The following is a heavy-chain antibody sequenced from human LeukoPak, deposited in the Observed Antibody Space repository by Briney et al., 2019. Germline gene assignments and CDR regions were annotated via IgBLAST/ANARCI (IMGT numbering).Heavy chain of an antibody. CDR2: IYSGGST. D-gene: IGHD6-13*01. J-gene: IGHJ4*02. CDR1: GFTVSSNY. Sequence: GGSLGLSCAASGFTVSSNYMSWVRQAPGKGLEWVSVIYSGGSTYYADSAKGRFTISRDNSKNTLYLQMNSLRAEDTAVYYCARDAYSSSFFDYWGQGTLVTVSS. CDR3: ARDAYSSSFFDY. V-gene: IGHV3-53*01.